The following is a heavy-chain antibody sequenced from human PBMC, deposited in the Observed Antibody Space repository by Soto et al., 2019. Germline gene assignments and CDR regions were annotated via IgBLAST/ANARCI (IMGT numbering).Heavy chain of an antibody. CDR2: IRNRPNSYTT. Sequence: PGGSLRLSCAASGFTFSDHYMDWVRQAPGKGLEWVGRIRNRPNSYTTQYAASVKGRFAVLRDDSENLVYLQMNDLKTEDTAVYYCVRDSGRGFYFDYWGQGAQVTASS. CDR1: GFTFSDHY. D-gene: IGHD3-10*01. J-gene: IGHJ4*02. CDR3: VRDSGRGFYFDY. V-gene: IGHV3-72*01.